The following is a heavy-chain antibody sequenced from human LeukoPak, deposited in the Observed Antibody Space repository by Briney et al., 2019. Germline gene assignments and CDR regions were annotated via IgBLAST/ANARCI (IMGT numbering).Heavy chain of an antibody. D-gene: IGHD3/OR15-3a*01. J-gene: IGHJ4*02. V-gene: IGHV3-48*01. CDR2: ISSSDGTI. CDR3: ARDAHRTGTSFDY. CDR1: GFSFSSYR. Sequence: PGGSLRLSCAASGFSFSSYRMNWVRQAPGKGLEWVSYISSSDGTIYYADSVKGRFTISRDNAKNSLYVQMNSLRAEDTAVYYCARDAHRTGTSFDYWGQGTLVTVSS.